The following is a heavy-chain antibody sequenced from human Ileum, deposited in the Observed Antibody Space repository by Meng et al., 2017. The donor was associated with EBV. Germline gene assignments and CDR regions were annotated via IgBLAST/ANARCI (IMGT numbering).Heavy chain of an antibody. Sequence: QVRLGGPGGDLVKPGGSLRLPCAASGLTFSDSSMTWIRQAPGKGLEWIAFISSSSNIIYYTDSVKGRFTVSRDNAKNSLFLQMNSLRAEDTAVYFCARGRSWFDPWGQGTLVTVSS. CDR1: GLTFSDSS. J-gene: IGHJ5*02. V-gene: IGHV3-11*01. CDR3: ARGRSWFDP. CDR2: ISSSSNII.